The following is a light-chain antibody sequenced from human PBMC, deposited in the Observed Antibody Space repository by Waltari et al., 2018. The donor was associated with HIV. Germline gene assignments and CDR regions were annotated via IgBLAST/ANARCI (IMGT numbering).Light chain of an antibody. CDR1: STDIGDYNY. V-gene: IGLV2-11*01. CDR2: DVS. J-gene: IGLJ2*01. Sequence: QSALTQPRSVSGSPGQSVTISCRGSSTDIGDYNYVSWYQQHPGQVPKLVIFDVSKRPSGVPGRFSGSKSVNTASLTISGLQAEDEADYYCCSYAGTYTWVFGGGTRLTVL. CDR3: CSYAGTYTWV.